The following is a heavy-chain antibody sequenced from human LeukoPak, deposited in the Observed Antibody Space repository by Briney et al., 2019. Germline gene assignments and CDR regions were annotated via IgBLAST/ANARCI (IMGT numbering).Heavy chain of an antibody. J-gene: IGHJ4*02. Sequence: SETLSLTCTVSGGSISSSSYYWGWIRQPPGKGLEWIGSIYYSGSTYYNPSLKSRVTISVDTSKNQFSLKLSSVTAADTAVYYCARLPSGYYDSSGYYTVDYWGQGTLVTVSS. CDR1: GGSISSSSYY. V-gene: IGHV4-39*01. D-gene: IGHD3-22*01. CDR2: IYYSGST. CDR3: ARLPSGYYDSSGYYTVDY.